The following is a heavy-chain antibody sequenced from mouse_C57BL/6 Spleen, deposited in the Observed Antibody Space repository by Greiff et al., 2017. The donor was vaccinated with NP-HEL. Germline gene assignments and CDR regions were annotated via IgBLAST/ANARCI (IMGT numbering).Heavy chain of an antibody. V-gene: IGHV7-3*01. CDR2: IRNKANGYTT. CDR1: GFTFTDYY. Sequence: EVKLVESGGGLVQPGGSLSLSCAASGFTFTDYYMSWVRQPPGKALEWLGFIRNKANGYTTESSASLKGRFTISRDNSQSILYLQMNALGAEDSATYYCARYGDGYYVLWYFDVWGTGTTVTVSS. J-gene: IGHJ1*03. D-gene: IGHD2-3*01. CDR3: ARYGDGYYVLWYFDV.